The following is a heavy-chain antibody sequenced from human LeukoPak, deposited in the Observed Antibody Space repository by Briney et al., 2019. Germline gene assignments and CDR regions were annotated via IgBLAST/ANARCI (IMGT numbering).Heavy chain of an antibody. J-gene: IGHJ4*02. Sequence: GGSLRLSCAASGFTFSSYWMSWVRQAPGKGLEWVANIKQDGSEIYYVDSVKGRFTISRDNAKNSLYLQMNSLGAEDTAVYYCARECSTTSCYGIFDYWGQGTLVTVSS. V-gene: IGHV3-7*01. D-gene: IGHD2-2*01. CDR3: ARECSTTSCYGIFDY. CDR1: GFTFSSYW. CDR2: IKQDGSEI.